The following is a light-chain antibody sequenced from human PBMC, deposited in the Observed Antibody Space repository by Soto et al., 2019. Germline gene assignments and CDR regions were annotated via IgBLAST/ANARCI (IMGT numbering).Light chain of an antibody. CDR1: QYVSSN. V-gene: IGKV3-15*01. CDR3: QQRSDWPLT. Sequence: EIVMTQSPVTLSGFPGESATLSCRASQYVSSNLAWYQQKPGQAPRLLIYGASTRATGIPARFSGSGSGTEFNLTISSLEPEDFAVYYCQQRSDWPLTFGQGTRLEIK. CDR2: GAS. J-gene: IGKJ5*01.